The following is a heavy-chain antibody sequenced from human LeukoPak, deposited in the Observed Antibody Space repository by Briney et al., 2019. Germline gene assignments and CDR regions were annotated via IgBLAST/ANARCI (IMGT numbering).Heavy chain of an antibody. CDR2: IKEDGTET. Sequence: GGSLRLSCAASGFTFSSYAMSWVRQAPGKGLEWVANIKEDGTETYYADSVKGRFTISRDNAKNSLYLQMNSLRVEDTAVYYCAKEGRSLQTYWGQGTLVTVSS. CDR3: AKEGRSLQTY. J-gene: IGHJ4*02. CDR1: GFTFSSYA. D-gene: IGHD5-24*01. V-gene: IGHV3-7*03.